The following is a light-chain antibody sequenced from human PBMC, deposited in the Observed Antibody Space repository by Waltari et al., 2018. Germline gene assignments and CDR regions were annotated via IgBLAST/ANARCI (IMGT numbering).Light chain of an antibody. CDR2: GAS. V-gene: IGKV3-15*01. CDR3: QQYDSWLLYT. CDR1: QSVSSN. J-gene: IGKJ2*01. Sequence: EIVMTQSPATLSVSPGERVTLSCRASQSVSSNLAWYQQKRGQAPRLLIYGASTRVTGIPARFSGSGSVTEFTLTISSLQSEDFAVYFCQQYDSWLLYTFGQGTNLEIK.